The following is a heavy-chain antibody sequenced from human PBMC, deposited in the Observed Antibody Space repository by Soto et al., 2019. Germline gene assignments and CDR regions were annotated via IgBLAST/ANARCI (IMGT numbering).Heavy chain of an antibody. V-gene: IGHV3-7*01. D-gene: IGHD6-19*01. CDR3: ARAQVVAGTGGYY. Sequence: GGSLRLSCAASGFTFSSYWMSWVRQAPGKGLEWVANIKQDGSEKYYVDSVKGRFAISRDNAKNSLYLQMNSLRAEDTAVYYCARAQVVAGTGGYYWGQGALVTVSS. CDR1: GFTFSSYW. J-gene: IGHJ4*02. CDR2: IKQDGSEK.